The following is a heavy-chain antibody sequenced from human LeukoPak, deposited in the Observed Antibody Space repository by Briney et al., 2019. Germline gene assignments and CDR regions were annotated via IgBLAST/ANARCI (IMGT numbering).Heavy chain of an antibody. J-gene: IGHJ5*02. Sequence: SETLSLTCTVSGGSISSGSYYWGWIRQPPGKGLEWIGSIYYSGSTYYNPSLKSRVTISVDTSKNQFSLKLSSVTAADTAVYYCARDSRLRGFDPWGQGTLVTVSS. CDR3: ARDSRLRGFDP. CDR2: IYYSGST. V-gene: IGHV4-39*07. D-gene: IGHD4-17*01. CDR1: GGSISSGSYY.